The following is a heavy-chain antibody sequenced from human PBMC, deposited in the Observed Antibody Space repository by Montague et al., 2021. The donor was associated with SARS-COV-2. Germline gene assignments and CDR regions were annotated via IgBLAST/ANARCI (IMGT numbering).Heavy chain of an antibody. CDR1: GGSVSGISYY. J-gene: IGHJ5*02. CDR3: ARQGGPAGKHWFDP. D-gene: IGHD2-2*01. V-gene: IGHV4-39*01. Sequence: SETLSLTCTVSGGSVSGISYYWAWIRQPPGKGLEWIVNIHHSGTTFYNLSLKSRVTISVDTSKNEVSLKLNSVTAADTAVYYCARQGGPAGKHWFDPWGQGTLVTVSS. CDR2: IHHSGTT.